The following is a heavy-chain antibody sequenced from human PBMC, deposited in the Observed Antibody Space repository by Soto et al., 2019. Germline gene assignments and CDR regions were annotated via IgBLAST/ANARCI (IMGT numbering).Heavy chain of an antibody. Sequence: GESLKISWKGSGYSFTNYWISWVRQMHGKGLEWMGRIDPSDSYTNYSPSFQGHVTISADKSISTAYLQWSSLKASDTAMYYCARYCSGGSCYEVSPHDRAFDIWGQETMVTVSS. V-gene: IGHV5-10-1*01. J-gene: IGHJ3*02. CDR1: GYSFTNYW. D-gene: IGHD2-15*01. CDR2: IDPSDSYT. CDR3: ARYCSGGSCYEVSPHDRAFDI.